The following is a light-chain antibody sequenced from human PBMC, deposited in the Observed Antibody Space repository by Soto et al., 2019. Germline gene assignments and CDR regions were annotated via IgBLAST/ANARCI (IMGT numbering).Light chain of an antibody. CDR1: SSDFGAYDS. Sequence: QSALTQPPSAAGSPGQSVTISGTGTSSDFGAYDSVSWYQQHPGKATKLMIYEVFKRPSGVPDLFSGSKSGNTASLNVSGFQDDDEDKYRCSSYEGSYTWGFGGGTK. J-gene: IGLJ2*01. CDR3: SSYEGSYTWG. CDR2: EVF. V-gene: IGLV2-8*01.